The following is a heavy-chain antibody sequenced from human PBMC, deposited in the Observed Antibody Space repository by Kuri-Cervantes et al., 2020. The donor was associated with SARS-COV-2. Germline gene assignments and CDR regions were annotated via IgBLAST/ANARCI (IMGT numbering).Heavy chain of an antibody. CDR2: INHSGST. Sequence: GSLRLSCAVYGESFSGYYWSWIRQPPGKGLEWIGEINHSGSTNYNPSLKSRVTISVDTSKNQFSLKLSSVTAADTAVYYCARGSESPPFDYWGQGTLVTVSS. CDR3: ARGSESPPFDY. CDR1: GESFSGYY. J-gene: IGHJ4*02. D-gene: IGHD2/OR15-2a*01. V-gene: IGHV4-34*01.